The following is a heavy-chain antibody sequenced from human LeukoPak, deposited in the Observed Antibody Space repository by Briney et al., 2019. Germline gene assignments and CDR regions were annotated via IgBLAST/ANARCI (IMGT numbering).Heavy chain of an antibody. CDR2: IIPILGIA. CDR3: AISSSSWSNDY. D-gene: IGHD6-13*01. V-gene: IGHV1-69*04. CDR1: GGTFSSYA. Sequence: SVKVSCKASGGTFSSYAISWVRQAPGQGLEWMGRIIPILGIANYAQKFQGRVTITADKSTSTAYMELSSLRSEGTAVYYCAISSSSWSNDYWDQGTLVTVSS. J-gene: IGHJ4*02.